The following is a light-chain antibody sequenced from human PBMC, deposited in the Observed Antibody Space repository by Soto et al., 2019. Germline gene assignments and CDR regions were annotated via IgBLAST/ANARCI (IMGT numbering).Light chain of an antibody. J-gene: IGKJ5*01. CDR2: DAS. CDR1: QTISSNY. Sequence: QSPGILSLSQGERATPSCRVSQTISSNYLAWYQQKPGQAPRLLIYDASSRATGIPDRFSGSGAGTDFTLTISRLEPEDFAVYYCQQYGSSLITFGQGTRLEIK. CDR3: QQYGSSLIT. V-gene: IGKV3-20*01.